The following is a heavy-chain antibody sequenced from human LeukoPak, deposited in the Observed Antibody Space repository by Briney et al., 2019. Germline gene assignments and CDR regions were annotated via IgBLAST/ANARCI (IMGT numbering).Heavy chain of an antibody. V-gene: IGHV3-74*01. CDR2: ISTDGSQT. CDR3: VRSLRSADF. CDR1: GFTFSNYW. Sequence: GRSLRLSCEASGFTFSNYWMHWVRQPPGKGLMWVSQISTDGSQTFYADSVKGRFTISRDNAKNTLFLQMDSLRPEDTAVYYCVRSLRSADFWGQGTLVTVSS. J-gene: IGHJ4*02.